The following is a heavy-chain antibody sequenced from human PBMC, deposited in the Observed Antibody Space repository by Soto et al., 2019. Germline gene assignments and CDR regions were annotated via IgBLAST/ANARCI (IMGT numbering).Heavy chain of an antibody. D-gene: IGHD6-19*01. CDR1: GFTFSNAW. J-gene: IGHJ4*02. Sequence: GGSLRLSCAASGFTFSNAWMNWVRQAPGKGLEWVGRIKSKTDGGTTDYAAPVKGRFTISRDDSKNTLYLQMNSLKTEDTAVYYCTTDPSSGWSYFDYWVQGTLVTVSS. CDR2: IKSKTDGGTT. V-gene: IGHV3-15*07. CDR3: TTDPSSGWSYFDY.